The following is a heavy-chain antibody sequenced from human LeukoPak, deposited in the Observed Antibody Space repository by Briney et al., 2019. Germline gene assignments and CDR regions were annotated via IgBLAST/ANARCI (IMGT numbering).Heavy chain of an antibody. CDR3: AGFFYDNSGDAFDI. CDR1: GGSFTFTSHA. J-gene: IGHJ3*02. V-gene: IGHV1-69*13. Sequence: ASVKVSCKASGGSFTFTSHAISWVRQAPGQGLEWMGGLIPIYGSANCAQKFQGRLTITSDESTRTVYMELSSLRPEDSAVHYCAGFFYDNSGDAFDIWGQGTMVTVSS. D-gene: IGHD3-22*01. CDR2: LIPIYGSA.